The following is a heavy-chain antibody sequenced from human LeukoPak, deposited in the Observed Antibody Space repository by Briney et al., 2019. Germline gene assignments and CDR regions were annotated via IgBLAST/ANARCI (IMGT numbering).Heavy chain of an antibody. Sequence: SETLSLTCTVSGGSLRGDYWSWIRQLPGKGLEWIGYIYYSGGTKYNPSLMSRVTMSVDTSKNQFSLRLTSVTAADTGIYYCARVYSHGYSDYWGHGTLITVSS. CDR3: ARVYSHGYSDY. V-gene: IGHV4-59*01. J-gene: IGHJ4*03. CDR2: IYYSGGT. CDR1: GGSLRGDY. D-gene: IGHD2-21*01.